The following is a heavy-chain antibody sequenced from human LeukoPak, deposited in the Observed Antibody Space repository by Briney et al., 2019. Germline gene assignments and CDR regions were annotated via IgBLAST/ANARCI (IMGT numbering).Heavy chain of an antibody. J-gene: IGHJ4*02. D-gene: IGHD1-26*01. V-gene: IGHV1-2*02. CDR3: AREIDTYSGSYFNY. Sequence: ASVKVSCKASGYTFTSYYMHWVRQAPGQGLEWLGWINPNSGGTNYAQKFNDRVTMTRDASVRTAYMELTSLTSDDTAVYYCAREIDTYSGSYFNYWGQGTLVTVSS. CDR1: GYTFTSYY. CDR2: INPNSGGT.